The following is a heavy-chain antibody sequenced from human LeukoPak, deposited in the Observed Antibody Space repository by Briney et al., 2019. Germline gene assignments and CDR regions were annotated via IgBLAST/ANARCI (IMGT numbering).Heavy chain of an antibody. CDR3: ARDRAGTTLIRHHDYYYMDV. J-gene: IGHJ6*03. V-gene: IGHV3-48*03. CDR1: GVTFSDYE. D-gene: IGHD1-1*01. CDR2: ISSSASII. Sequence: PGGSLRLSCAASGVTFSDYEMNWVRQAPGRGLEWVSYISSSASIIYCSDSVKGRFTISRDNAKNSLYLQMNSLRAEDTAVYYCARDRAGTTLIRHHDYYYMDVWGKGTTVTVSS.